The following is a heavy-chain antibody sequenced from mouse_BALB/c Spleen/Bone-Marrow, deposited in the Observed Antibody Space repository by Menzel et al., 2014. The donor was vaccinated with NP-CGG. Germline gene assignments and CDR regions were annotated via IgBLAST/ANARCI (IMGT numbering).Heavy chain of an antibody. CDR3: ARDVGYGNYFVY. Sequence: VQLQQSGGGLVQPGDSLRLSCATSGFTFSDFYMEWVRLPPGKRLEWIAASRNKAKYYTTEYSASVKGRFIVSRDTSQSVLYLQMNALRAEDTAIYYCARDVGYGNYFVYWGQGTLVTVSA. D-gene: IGHD2-10*02. CDR2: SRNKAKYYTT. CDR1: GFTFSDFY. V-gene: IGHV7-1*02. J-gene: IGHJ3*01.